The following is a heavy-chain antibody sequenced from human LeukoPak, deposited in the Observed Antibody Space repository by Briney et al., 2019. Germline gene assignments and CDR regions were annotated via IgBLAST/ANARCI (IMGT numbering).Heavy chain of an antibody. J-gene: IGHJ5*02. CDR3: ARDCCADRSWFDP. V-gene: IGHV4-39*07. Sequence: ASETLSLTCTVSGDSIRSDTFYWGWTRQPPGGGLEYIGSICYSGTTYYNPSLKSRVTISVDPSKNQFSLKLDSVTAADTAVYYCARDCCADRSWFDPWGQGTMVIVSS. CDR1: GDSIRSDTFY. D-gene: IGHD2-15*01. CDR2: ICYSGTT.